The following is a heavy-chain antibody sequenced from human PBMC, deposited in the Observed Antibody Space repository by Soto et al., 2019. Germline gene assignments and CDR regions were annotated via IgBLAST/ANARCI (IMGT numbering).Heavy chain of an antibody. CDR2: IFYIGST. Sequence: SETLSLTCTVSGGSISSGGYYWNWIRQHPGKGLEWIGYIFYIGSTYYNPSLKSRVTISVDTSKNQFSLKLNSVTAADTAVYYCARSVFPWGQGTLVPSPQ. V-gene: IGHV4-31*03. CDR3: ARSVFP. CDR1: GGSISSGGYY. J-gene: IGHJ5*02.